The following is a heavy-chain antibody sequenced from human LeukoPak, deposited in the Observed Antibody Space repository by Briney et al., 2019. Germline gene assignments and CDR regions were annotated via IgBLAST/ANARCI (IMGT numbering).Heavy chain of an antibody. CDR2: IFYSGTT. CDR3: ARQLHSRGGGYDY. V-gene: IGHV4-34*12. D-gene: IGHD3-16*01. J-gene: IGHJ4*02. CDR1: GGSFSGYY. Sequence: SETLSLTCAVYGGSFSGYYWSWIRQPPGKGLVWIGIIFYSGTTYQNPSLKSRVTISVDTSRNQFSLKLTSVTAADTAVYYCARQLHSRGGGYDYWGQGTLVTVSS.